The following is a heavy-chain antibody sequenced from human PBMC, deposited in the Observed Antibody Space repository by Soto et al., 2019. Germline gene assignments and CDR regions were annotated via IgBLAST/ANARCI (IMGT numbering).Heavy chain of an antibody. CDR2: IYHSGST. Sequence: QVQLQESGPGLVKPSGTLSLTCAVSGGSISSSNWWTWVRQPPGKGLEWIGEIYHSGSTNYIQSLQSRVTISVDKSKNQFSLKLTSVTAADTAVYYCATRFDGLGSYGYWGQGTLVTVSS. V-gene: IGHV4-4*02. D-gene: IGHD3-16*01. J-gene: IGHJ4*02. CDR1: GGSISSSNW. CDR3: ATRFDGLGSYGY.